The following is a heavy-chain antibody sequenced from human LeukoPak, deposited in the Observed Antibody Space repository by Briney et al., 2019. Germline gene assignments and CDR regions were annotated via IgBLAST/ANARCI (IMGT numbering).Heavy chain of an antibody. J-gene: IGHJ3*02. CDR3: ARGTMVRGILDAFDI. D-gene: IGHD3-10*01. V-gene: IGHV4-59*12. CDR2: IYYSGST. CDR1: GGSISSYY. Sequence: SETLSLTCTVSGGSISSYYWSWIRQPPGKGLEWIGSIYYSGSTYYNPSLKSRVTISVDTSKNQLSLKLSSVTAADTAVYYCARGTMVRGILDAFDIWGQGTMVTVSS.